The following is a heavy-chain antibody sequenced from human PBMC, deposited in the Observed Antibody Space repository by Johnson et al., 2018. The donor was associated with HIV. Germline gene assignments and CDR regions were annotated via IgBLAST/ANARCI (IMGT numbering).Heavy chain of an antibody. CDR1: GFTFSNAW. Sequence: MLLVESGGGLVKPGGSLTLSCAASGFTFSNAWMNWVRQGTGKGLEWVSSIGTVSDTYYPGSVKGRFTISRENVKKSLYLQMKSLRAGDTAVYYCVREGMYSSYQGSFDIWGQGTMVTVSS. CDR2: IGTVSDT. CDR3: VREGMYSSYQGSFDI. D-gene: IGHD6-6*01. V-gene: IGHV3-13*01. J-gene: IGHJ3*02.